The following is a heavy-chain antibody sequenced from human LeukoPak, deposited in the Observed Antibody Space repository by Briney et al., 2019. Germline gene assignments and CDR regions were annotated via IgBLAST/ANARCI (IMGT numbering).Heavy chain of an antibody. Sequence: LAGGSLRLSCGSSGFTFGSYAMYWVRQAPGKGLEWVAGIFGSGGSAHYADSAKGRFTISRDNSKNTVYLQINSLRAEDTAVYYCGKTPTGYSSGQKPAWPVDYWGQGTLVTVSS. CDR2: IFGSGGSA. CDR1: GFTFGSYA. CDR3: GKTPTGYSSGQKPAWPVDY. J-gene: IGHJ4*02. V-gene: IGHV3-23*01. D-gene: IGHD6-19*01.